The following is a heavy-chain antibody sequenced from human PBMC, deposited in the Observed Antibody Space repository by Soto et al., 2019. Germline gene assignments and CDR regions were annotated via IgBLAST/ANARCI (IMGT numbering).Heavy chain of an antibody. CDR2: ISSNGVDT. CDR1: GVTLSGYA. V-gene: IGHV3-64*04. J-gene: IGHJ4*02. CDR3: ARDISEGFY. D-gene: IGHD3-3*02. Sequence: GGSLRLSCAASGVTLSGYAMDWVRQAPGKGLEYVSCISSNGVDTYYADSVKGRFTISRDNAKNSLYLQMSSLRAEDTAVYYCARDISEGFYWGQGTLVTVSS.